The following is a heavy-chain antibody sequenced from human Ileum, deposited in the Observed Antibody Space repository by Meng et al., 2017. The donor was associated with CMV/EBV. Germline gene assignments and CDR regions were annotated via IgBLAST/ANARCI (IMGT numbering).Heavy chain of an antibody. Sequence: GGSLRLSCAASGFTFSSYYMHSVRQAPGNGLEWVALLWHDETNKYYEESVKGRFPISRDDSKNTLFLQMNSLRVADTAVYYCARDHFPWPAISGPNYWGQGTPVTVSS. D-gene: IGHD2/OR15-2a*01. V-gene: IGHV3-33*08. CDR2: LWHDETNK. CDR1: GFTFSSYY. J-gene: IGHJ4*02. CDR3: ARDHFPWPAISGPNY.